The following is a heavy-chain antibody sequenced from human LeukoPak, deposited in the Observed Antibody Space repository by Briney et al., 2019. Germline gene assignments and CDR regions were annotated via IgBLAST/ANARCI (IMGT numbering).Heavy chain of an antibody. CDR1: GGSISSGGYY. CDR2: IYHSGST. CDR3: ARDRKQLGP. D-gene: IGHD6-6*01. J-gene: IGHJ5*02. V-gene: IGHV4-30-2*01. Sequence: SETLSLTCTVSGGSISSGGYYWSWIRQPPGKGLEWIGYIYHSGSTYYNPSLKSRVTISVDRSKNQFSLKLSSVTAADTAVYYCARDRKQLGPWGQGTLVTVSS.